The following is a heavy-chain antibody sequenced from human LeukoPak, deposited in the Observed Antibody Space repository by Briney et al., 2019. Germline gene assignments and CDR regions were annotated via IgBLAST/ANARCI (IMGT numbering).Heavy chain of an antibody. J-gene: IGHJ6*03. CDR2: ISSSSTTI. D-gene: IGHD3-10*01. Sequence: GGSLRLSCAASGLTFSSYSMNWVRQAPGKGLEWVSYISSSSTTIYYADSVKGRFTISRDNSKNTLYLQMNSLRAEDTAVYYCAKHGSGSYYNVFPYYYYMDVWGKGTTVTISS. CDR3: AKHGSGSYYNVFPYYYYMDV. V-gene: IGHV3-48*01. CDR1: GLTFSSYS.